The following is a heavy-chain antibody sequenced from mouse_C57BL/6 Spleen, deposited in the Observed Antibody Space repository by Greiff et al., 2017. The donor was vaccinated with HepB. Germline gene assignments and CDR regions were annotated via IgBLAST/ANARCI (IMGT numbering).Heavy chain of an antibody. V-gene: IGHV1-18*01. CDR3: ARWHYGSSYDWYFDV. J-gene: IGHJ1*03. Sequence: VQLQQSGPELVKPGASVKIPCKASGYTFTDYNMDWVKQSHGKSLEWIGDINPNNGGTIYNQKFKGKATLTVDKSSSTAYMELRSLTSEDTAVYYCARWHYGSSYDWYFDVWGTGTTVTVSS. D-gene: IGHD1-1*01. CDR1: GYTFTDYN. CDR2: INPNNGGT.